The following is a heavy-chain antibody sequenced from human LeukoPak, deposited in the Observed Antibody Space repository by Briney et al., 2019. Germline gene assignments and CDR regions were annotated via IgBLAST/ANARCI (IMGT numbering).Heavy chain of an antibody. V-gene: IGHV1-46*01. CDR2: INPSGGST. Sequence: ASVKVSCKASGYTFTSYYMHWVRQAPGQGLEWMGIINPSGGSTSYAQKFQGRVTMTRDTSTSTVYMELSSLRSEDTAVYYCAREIVVVPAAHHVGFDYWGQGTLVTVPS. D-gene: IGHD2-2*01. CDR1: GYTFTSYY. CDR3: AREIVVVPAAHHVGFDY. J-gene: IGHJ4*02.